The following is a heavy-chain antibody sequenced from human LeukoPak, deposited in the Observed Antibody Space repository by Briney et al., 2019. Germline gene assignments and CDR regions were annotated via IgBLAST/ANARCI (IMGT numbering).Heavy chain of an antibody. Sequence: GGSLRLSCAASGFTFSDYYMSWIRQAPGKGLEWVSYISSSGSTIYYADSVKGRFTISRDNSKNTLYLQMNSLRAEDTAVYYCARDRLSHSEDAVDYWGQGTLVTVSS. J-gene: IGHJ4*02. CDR1: GFTFSDYY. V-gene: IGHV3-11*04. CDR3: ARDRLSHSEDAVDY. CDR2: ISSSGSTI.